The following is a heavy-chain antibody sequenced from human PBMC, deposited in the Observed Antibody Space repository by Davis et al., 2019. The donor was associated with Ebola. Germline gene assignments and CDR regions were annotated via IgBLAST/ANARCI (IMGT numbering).Heavy chain of an antibody. D-gene: IGHD2-2*01. CDR3: ASVGVPAAIGYFDY. V-gene: IGHV4-34*01. Sequence: ESLKTSCAAAGFTFSCYAISWLRQAPGKVLEWGGVITHSGSTNYNPSLKGRVTISVDTSTNPFSLKLSSVTAADTAVYYCASVGVPAAIGYFDYWGQGTLVTVSS. CDR2: ITHSGST. CDR1: GFTFSCYA. J-gene: IGHJ4*02.